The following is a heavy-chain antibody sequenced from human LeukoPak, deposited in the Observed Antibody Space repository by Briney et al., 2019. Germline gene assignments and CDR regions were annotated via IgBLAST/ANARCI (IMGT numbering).Heavy chain of an antibody. D-gene: IGHD3-10*01. CDR2: ISSSSSYI. Sequence: GGSLRPSCAASGFTFSSYSMNWVRQAPGKGLEWVSSISSSSSYIYYADSVKGRFTISRDNAKNSLCLQMNSLRAEDTAVYYCAREFLSGAFDIWGQGTMVTVSS. V-gene: IGHV3-21*01. CDR3: AREFLSGAFDI. J-gene: IGHJ3*02. CDR1: GFTFSSYS.